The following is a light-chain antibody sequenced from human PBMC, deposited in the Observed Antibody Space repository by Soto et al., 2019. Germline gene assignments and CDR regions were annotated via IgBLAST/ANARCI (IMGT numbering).Light chain of an antibody. Sequence: EIVLTQSPGSLSLSPGQRATLSCRASQSVDTTFFAWYQKKPGQAPRLLIYGASKSATGIPDRFSGSGSGTYFTLIISRLEPEEFAVYYCQQYMSSVTFGQGTKVEIK. CDR2: GAS. V-gene: IGKV3-20*01. CDR1: QSVDTTF. CDR3: QQYMSSVT. J-gene: IGKJ1*01.